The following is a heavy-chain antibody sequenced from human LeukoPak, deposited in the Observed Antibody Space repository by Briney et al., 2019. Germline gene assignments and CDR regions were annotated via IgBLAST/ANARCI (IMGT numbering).Heavy chain of an antibody. J-gene: IGHJ4*02. V-gene: IGHV3-23*01. D-gene: IGHD5-24*01. CDR1: GFTFSSYA. CDR3: ARETPRRGETRDGYR. CDR2: ISGSGDDT. Sequence: GGSLRLSCAASGFTFSSYAMSWVRQAPGKGLEWVSTISGSGDDTYYADSVKGRFTISRDNSKNTLYLQINSLRVEDTAVYYCARETPRRGETRDGYRWGQGTVVTVSS.